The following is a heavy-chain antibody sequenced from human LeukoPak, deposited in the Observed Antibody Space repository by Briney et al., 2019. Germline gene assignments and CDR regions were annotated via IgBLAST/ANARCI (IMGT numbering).Heavy chain of an antibody. CDR3: ARDGRPYYYESSGHLDV. J-gene: IGHJ6*04. V-gene: IGHV3-21*01. Sequence: GGSLRLSFAASGFTFRSYSMNWVRQAPGKGLEWVSSISSSSSYIYYADSVKGRFTISRDNAKNSLYLQMNSLRAEDAAVYYCARDGRPYYYESSGHLDVWGKGTTVTVSS. D-gene: IGHD3-22*01. CDR2: ISSSSSYI. CDR1: GFTFRSYS.